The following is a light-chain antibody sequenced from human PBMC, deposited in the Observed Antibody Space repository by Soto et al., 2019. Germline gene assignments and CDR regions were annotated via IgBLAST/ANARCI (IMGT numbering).Light chain of an antibody. CDR3: QQYGSSPYT. CDR1: QSVNLN. V-gene: IGKV3-20*01. Sequence: EIMMTQSPGTLSVSPGEGATLSCTASQSVNLNLAWYQQKPGQAPRLLMYGASSRATGIPDRFSGTGSGTDFTLTISRLEPEDFAVYYCQQYGSSPYTFGLGTKLEIK. CDR2: GAS. J-gene: IGKJ2*01.